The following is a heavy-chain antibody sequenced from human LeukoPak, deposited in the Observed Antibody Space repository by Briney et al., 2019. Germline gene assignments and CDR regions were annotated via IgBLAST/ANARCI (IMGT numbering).Heavy chain of an antibody. V-gene: IGHV5-51*01. Sequence: GESLKISCKGSGYSFTSYWIGWVRQMPGKGLEWMGIIYPGDSDTRYSPSFQGQVTISADKSISTAYLQWSSLKASDTAMYYCARHGGGYSGLGSVHSNWFDPWGQGTLVTVSS. J-gene: IGHJ5*02. CDR1: GYSFTSYW. CDR3: ARHGGGYSGLGSVHSNWFDP. CDR2: IYPGDSDT. D-gene: IGHD5-12*01.